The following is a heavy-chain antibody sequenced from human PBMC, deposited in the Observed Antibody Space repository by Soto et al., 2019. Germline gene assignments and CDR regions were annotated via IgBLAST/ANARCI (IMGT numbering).Heavy chain of an antibody. CDR3: ARAPIPNWNYYGMDV. CDR2: IYYSGST. CDR1: GGSVNSGGYH. D-gene: IGHD1-1*01. Sequence: KPSETLSLTCTVSGGSVNSGGYHWSWIRQHPGKGLEWIGDIYYSGSTYYNPSLKSRVTISIDTSTNHFSLHLSALTAAETAVYYCARAPIPNWNYYGMDVWGQGTTVTVSS. J-gene: IGHJ6*02. V-gene: IGHV4-31*03.